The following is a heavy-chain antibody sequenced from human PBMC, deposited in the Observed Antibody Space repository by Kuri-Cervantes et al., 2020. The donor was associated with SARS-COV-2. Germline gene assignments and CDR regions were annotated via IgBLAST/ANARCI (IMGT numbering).Heavy chain of an antibody. V-gene: IGHV1-46*03. CDR3: ARSTAGYSSSWYTDY. J-gene: IGHJ4*02. Sequence: ASVKVSCKASGYTFTSYYMHWVRQAPGQGLEWMGIINPSGGSTSYAQKFQGRVTMTRDTSTSTVYMELSSLRSEDTAVYYCARSTAGYSSSWYTDYWGQGILVTVSS. CDR2: INPSGGST. D-gene: IGHD6-13*01. CDR1: GYTFTSYY.